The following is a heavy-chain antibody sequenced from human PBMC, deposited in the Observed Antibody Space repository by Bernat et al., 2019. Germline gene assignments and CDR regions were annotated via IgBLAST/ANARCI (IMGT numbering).Heavy chain of an antibody. J-gene: IGHJ4*02. V-gene: IGHV1-2*02. D-gene: IGHD4-17*01. Sequence: QVQLVQSGAEVKKPGASVKVSCRASGYTFTGYNMHWVRKAPGQGLEWMGWINPNSGGTNYAQKFQGRVTMTRDTSISTAYMEVSRLRSDDSAVYYCAREELYGDYGYWGQGTLVTVSS. CDR2: INPNSGGT. CDR1: GYTFTGYN. CDR3: AREELYGDYGY.